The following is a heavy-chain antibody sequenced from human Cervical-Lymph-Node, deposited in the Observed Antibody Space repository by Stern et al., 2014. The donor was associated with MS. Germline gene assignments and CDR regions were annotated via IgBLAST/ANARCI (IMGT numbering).Heavy chain of an antibody. D-gene: IGHD3-3*01. J-gene: IGHJ4*02. Sequence: EVQLVESGGDLIQPGGSLRLSCAASGFTFSKYAMSWVRQAPGKGLEWLSSISGGSDTIYYGGSVKGRVIISRDNAKNSLYLEMNTLGDEDTAVYYCAREAFDYWSGYAFDSWGPGTLVTVSP. CDR3: AREAFDYWSGYAFDS. CDR1: GFTFSKYA. CDR2: ISGGSDTI. V-gene: IGHV3-48*02.